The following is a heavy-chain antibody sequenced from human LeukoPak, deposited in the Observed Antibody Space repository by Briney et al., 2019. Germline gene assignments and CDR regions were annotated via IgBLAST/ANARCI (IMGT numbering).Heavy chain of an antibody. CDR1: GYTFTSYG. Sequence: GASVKVSCKASGYTFTSYGISWVRQAPGQGLEWMGWISAYNGNTNYAQKLQGRVTMTTDTSTSTAYMELRSLRSDDTAVYYCAGVVAVAGTPLFDYWGQGTLVTVSS. J-gene: IGHJ4*02. CDR2: ISAYNGNT. D-gene: IGHD6-19*01. CDR3: AGVVAVAGTPLFDY. V-gene: IGHV1-18*01.